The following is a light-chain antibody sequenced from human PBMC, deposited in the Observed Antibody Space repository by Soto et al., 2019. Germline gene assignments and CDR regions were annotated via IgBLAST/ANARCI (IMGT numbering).Light chain of an antibody. CDR2: LGS. CDR1: DNLLHSNGYNY. Sequence: DIVLTQSPLSLPVTPGEPSSVSCSSSDNLLHSNGYNYLNWYLQKPGQSPQLLIYLGSNRASGVPDRFSGSGSGTDFTLTINRVEAEDVGLYFCAQGLATPFTFGGGTKVDIK. V-gene: IGKV2-28*01. CDR3: AQGLATPFT. J-gene: IGKJ4*01.